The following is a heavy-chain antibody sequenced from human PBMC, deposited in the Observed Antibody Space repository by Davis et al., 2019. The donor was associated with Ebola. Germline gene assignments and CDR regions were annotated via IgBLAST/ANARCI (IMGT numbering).Heavy chain of an antibody. CDR2: INHWGST. CDR3: ARLEVNQRVIAAADY. CDR1: GESFSGFY. V-gene: IGHV4-34*01. J-gene: IGHJ4*02. D-gene: IGHD6-13*01. Sequence: SETLSLTCAVYGESFSGFYWRWIRQPPGQGPEWIGEINHWGSTNYNPSLKSRVTISVDTSKNQFSLKLSSVTAADTAVYYCARLEVNQRVIAAADYWGQGTLVTVSS.